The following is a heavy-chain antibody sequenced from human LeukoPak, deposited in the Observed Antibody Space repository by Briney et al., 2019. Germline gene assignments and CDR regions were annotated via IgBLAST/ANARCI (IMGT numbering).Heavy chain of an antibody. J-gene: IGHJ4*02. D-gene: IGHD5-18*01. CDR2: IYYSGST. V-gene: IGHV4-59*08. CDR3: ARARGYSYGYLYFDY. CDR1: GGSISSYY. Sequence: SETLSLTCTVSGGSISSYYWSWIRQPPGKGLEWIGYIYYSGSTNYNPSLKSRVTISVDTSKNQFSLKLSSVTAADTAVYYCARARGYSYGYLYFDYWGQGTLVTVSS.